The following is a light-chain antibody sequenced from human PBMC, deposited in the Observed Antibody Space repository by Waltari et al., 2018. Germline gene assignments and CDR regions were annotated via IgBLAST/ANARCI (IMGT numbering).Light chain of an antibody. J-gene: IGLJ1*01. V-gene: IGLV2-14*03. CDR3: SSYTSSSTYV. Sequence: QSALTQPASVSGSPGQSITISCTGTSSDVGGYNYVSWYQQHPGKAPKLMIYDVSKRPPGVSNRFPGCKSGNTGSLTNSGLQGEDEACYYCSSYTSSSTYVFGTGTKVTVL. CDR2: DVS. CDR1: SSDVGGYNY.